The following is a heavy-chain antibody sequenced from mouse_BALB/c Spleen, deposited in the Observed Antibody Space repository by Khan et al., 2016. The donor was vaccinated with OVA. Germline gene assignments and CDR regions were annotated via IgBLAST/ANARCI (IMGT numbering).Heavy chain of an antibody. CDR1: GYIFTDYY. D-gene: IGHD1-1*01. CDR2: IYPGRGNT. J-gene: IGHJ3*01. Sequence: QVQLQQSGPELVKSGASVKISCKASGYIFTDYYMNWVKQKPGQGLDWIGWIYPGRGNTNYNEKFKGKATLTVDTSSTTAYIHLTSLTAEDTAAYFCARGNYYGSTAWFGYWGQGTLVTVST. V-gene: IGHV1-84*02. CDR3: ARGNYYGSTAWFGY.